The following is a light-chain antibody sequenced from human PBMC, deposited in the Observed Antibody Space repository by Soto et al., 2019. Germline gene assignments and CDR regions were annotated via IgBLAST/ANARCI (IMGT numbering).Light chain of an antibody. V-gene: IGLV2-11*01. CDR2: DVS. J-gene: IGLJ2*01. CDR3: CSYAGSCTWDVV. CDR1: SSDVGGYNY. Sequence: QSALTQPRSASGSPGQSVTISCTGTSSDVGGYNYVSWYQQHPGKAPKLMIYDVSKRPSGVPDRFSGSKSGNTASLTISGLQAEDEADYYCCSYAGSCTWDVVFGGGTQLTVL.